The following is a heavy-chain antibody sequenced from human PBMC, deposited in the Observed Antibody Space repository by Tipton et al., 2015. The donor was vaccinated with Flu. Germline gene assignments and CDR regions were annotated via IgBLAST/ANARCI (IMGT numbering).Heavy chain of an antibody. CDR1: GGSFSGYY. CDR2: INHSGST. D-gene: IGHD4-11*01. Sequence: TLSLTCAVYGGSFSGYYWSWIRQPPGKGLEWIGEINHSGSTNYNPSLKSRVTISVDTSKNQFSLKLSSVTAADTAVYYCARGRGNRIRRDVLKFSNHYMDVWGKGTTVTVSS. J-gene: IGHJ6*03. V-gene: IGHV4-34*01. CDR3: ARGRGNRIRRDVLKFSNHYMDV.